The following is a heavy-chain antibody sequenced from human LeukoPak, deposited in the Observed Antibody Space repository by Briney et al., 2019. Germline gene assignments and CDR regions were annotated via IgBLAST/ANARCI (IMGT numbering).Heavy chain of an antibody. Sequence: SETLSLTCTVSGGSISSSSYYWGWIRQPPGKGLEWIGSIYYSGSTNYNPSLKSRVTISVDTSKNQFSLKLSSVTAADTAVYYCASRIAAAENFDYWGQGTLVTVSS. CDR3: ASRIAAAENFDY. J-gene: IGHJ4*02. CDR2: IYYSGST. V-gene: IGHV4-39*07. D-gene: IGHD6-13*01. CDR1: GGSISSSSYY.